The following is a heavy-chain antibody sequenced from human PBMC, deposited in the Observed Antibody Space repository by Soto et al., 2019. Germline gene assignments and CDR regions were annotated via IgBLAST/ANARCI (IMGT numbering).Heavy chain of an antibody. CDR1: GGSISSSSYY. CDR2: IYYSGST. V-gene: IGHV4-39*01. CDR3: ARKSMVRGVNYFDY. D-gene: IGHD3-10*01. Sequence: PSETLSLTCTVSGGSISSSSYYWGWIRQPPGKGLEWIGSIYYSGSTYYNPSLKSRVTISVDTSKNQFSLKLSSVTAADTAVYYCARKSMVRGVNYFDYWGQGTLVTVS. J-gene: IGHJ4*02.